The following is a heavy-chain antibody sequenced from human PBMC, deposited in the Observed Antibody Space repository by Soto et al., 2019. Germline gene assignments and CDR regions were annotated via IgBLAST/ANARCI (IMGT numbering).Heavy chain of an antibody. CDR3: TRRDSSSST. D-gene: IGHD6-6*01. J-gene: IGHJ4*02. Sequence: EVQLVESGGGLVQPGGSLKLSCAASGFTFSGSAMHWVRQASGKGLEWVGRIRSKANSYATAYAASVKGRFTISRDDSKNTAYLQMNSLKTKDTAVYYCTRRDSSSSTWGQGTLVAVSS. CDR2: IRSKANSYAT. CDR1: GFTFSGSA. V-gene: IGHV3-73*02.